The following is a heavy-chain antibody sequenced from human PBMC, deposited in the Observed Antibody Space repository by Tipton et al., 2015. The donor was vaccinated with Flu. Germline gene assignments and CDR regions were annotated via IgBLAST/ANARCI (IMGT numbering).Heavy chain of an antibody. CDR2: INYSGST. J-gene: IGHJ2*01. CDR1: GGSISSYY. Sequence: TLSLTCTVSGGSISSYYWSWIRQPPGKGLEWIGYINYSGSTNYTPPLKSRVTISVDTSKNQFSLKLSSVTAADTAVYYCARVSSSSSWSQDWYFDLWGRGTLVTVSS. V-gene: IGHV4-59*01. D-gene: IGHD6-13*01. CDR3: ARVSSSSSWSQDWYFDL.